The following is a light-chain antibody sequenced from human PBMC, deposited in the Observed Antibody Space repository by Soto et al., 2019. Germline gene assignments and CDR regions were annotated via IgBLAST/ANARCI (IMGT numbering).Light chain of an antibody. CDR3: LQYNHYPPT. J-gene: IGKJ1*01. CDR2: GAT. Sequence: DIQMTQSPSSVSASVGDRVTITCRASQGIKNELGWYQQKSGKAPKRLIFGATTLQSGVPSRFSGSASGTEFSLIISSLQPEDFATYYCLQYNHYPPTFGQGTKVDNK. CDR1: QGIKNE. V-gene: IGKV1-17*01.